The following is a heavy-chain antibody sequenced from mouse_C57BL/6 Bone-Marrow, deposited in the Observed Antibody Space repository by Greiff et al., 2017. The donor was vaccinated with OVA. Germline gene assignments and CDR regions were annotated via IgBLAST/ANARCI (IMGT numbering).Heavy chain of an antibody. CDR1: GYAFSSSW. V-gene: IGHV1-82*01. Sequence: VQLQESGPELVKPGASVKISCKASGYAFSSSWMNWVKQRPGKGLEWIGRIYPGDGDTNYNGKFKGKATLTADKSSSTAYMQLSSLTSEDSAVYFCARLGDYWGQGTSVTVSS. CDR2: IYPGDGDT. J-gene: IGHJ4*01. CDR3: ARLGDY.